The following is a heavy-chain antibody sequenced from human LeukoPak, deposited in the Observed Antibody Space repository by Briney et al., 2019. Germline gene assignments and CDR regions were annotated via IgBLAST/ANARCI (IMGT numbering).Heavy chain of an antibody. V-gene: IGHV4-31*03. J-gene: IGHJ4*02. CDR3: ARGYDSFFDY. Sequence: SETLSLTCTVSGGSISSGGYYWRWIRQYPGKGLEWIGYIYYSGSTYYNPSLKSRVTISVDTSKNQFSLKLSSVTAADAAVYYCARGYDSFFDYWGQGTLVTVSS. CDR1: GGSISSGGYY. D-gene: IGHD3-22*01. CDR2: IYYSGST.